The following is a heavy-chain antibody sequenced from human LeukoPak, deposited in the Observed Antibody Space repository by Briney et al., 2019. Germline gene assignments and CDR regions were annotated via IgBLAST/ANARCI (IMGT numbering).Heavy chain of an antibody. J-gene: IGHJ4*02. V-gene: IGHV4-59*01. CDR1: GGSISSYY. CDR2: IYYSGST. Sequence: SETLSLTCTVSGGSISSYYWNWIRQPPGKGLEWIGYIYYSGSTNYNPSLKSRVTISVDTSENQFSLKLSSVTAADTAVYYCARDRYYDSGSYYNWGQGTLVTVSS. CDR3: ARDRYYDSGSYYN. D-gene: IGHD3-10*01.